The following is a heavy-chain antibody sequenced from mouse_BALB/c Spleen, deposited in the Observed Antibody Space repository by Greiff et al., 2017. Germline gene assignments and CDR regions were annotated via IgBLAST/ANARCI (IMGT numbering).Heavy chain of an antibody. CDR1: GYSFTSYW. CDR2: IDPSDSET. J-gene: IGHJ1*01. D-gene: IGHD3-1*01. CDR3: ARESGRYFDV. V-gene: IGHV1S126*01. Sequence: VKVVESGPQLVRPGASVQISCKASGYSFTSYWMHWVKQRPGQGLEWIGMIDPSDSETRLNQKFKDKATLTVDKSSSTAYMQLSSPTSEDSAVYYCARESGRYFDVWGAGTTVTVSS.